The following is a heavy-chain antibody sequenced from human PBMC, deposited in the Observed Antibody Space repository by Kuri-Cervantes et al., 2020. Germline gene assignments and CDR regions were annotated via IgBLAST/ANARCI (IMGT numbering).Heavy chain of an antibody. CDR1: GFTFSSYA. V-gene: IGHV3-23*01. J-gene: IGHJ4*02. D-gene: IGHD3-9*01. CDR3: AKDNIRYYDILTGLVY. CDR2: ISGSGGST. Sequence: GESLKISCAASGFTFSSYAMSWVRQAPGRGLEWVSAISGSGGSTYYADSVKGRFTISRDNSKNTLYLQMNSLRAEDTAVYYCAKDNIRYYDILTGLVYWGQGTLVTVSS.